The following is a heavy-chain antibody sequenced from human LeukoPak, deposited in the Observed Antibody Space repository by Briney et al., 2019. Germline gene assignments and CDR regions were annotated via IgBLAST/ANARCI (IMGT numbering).Heavy chain of an antibody. V-gene: IGHV3-9*01. D-gene: IGHD3-22*01. CDR3: AKVHMIVVVNDASDT. CDR1: GFTFDDYA. J-gene: IGHJ3*02. Sequence: PGRSLRLSCAASGFTFDDYAMHWVRQAPGKGLEWVSGISWNSGSIGYADSVKGRFTISRDNAKNSLYLQMNSLRAEDTALYYCAKVHMIVVVNDASDTWGQGTVVTVSS. CDR2: ISWNSGSI.